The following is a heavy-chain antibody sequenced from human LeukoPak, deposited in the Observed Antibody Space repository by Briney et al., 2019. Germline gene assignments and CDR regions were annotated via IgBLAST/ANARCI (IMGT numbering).Heavy chain of an antibody. J-gene: IGHJ4*02. V-gene: IGHV3-64*01. CDR1: GFTYSSYA. Sequence: GGSLRLSCAASGFTYSSYAMHWVRQAPGKGLEYVSAISSNGGSTYYANSVKGRFTISRDNSKNTLYLQMGSLRAEDMAVYYCAKGPWLAYPYYFDYWGQGTLVTVSS. CDR3: AKGPWLAYPYYFDY. CDR2: ISSNGGST. D-gene: IGHD6-19*01.